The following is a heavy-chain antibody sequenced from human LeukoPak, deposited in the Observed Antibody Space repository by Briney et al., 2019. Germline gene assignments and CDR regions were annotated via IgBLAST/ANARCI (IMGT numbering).Heavy chain of an antibody. J-gene: IGHJ4*02. CDR2: ISTSSSYI. Sequence: GGSLRLSCAASGFTFSNYCMNWVRQVPGKGLEWVSSISTSSSYIYYADSVKGQFTISRDNAKNSLHLQMNSLRAEDTAVYYCARAGENFQVFEYWGQGTLVTVSS. V-gene: IGHV3-21*01. CDR1: GFTFSNYC. D-gene: IGHD2-21*01. CDR3: ARAGENFQVFEY.